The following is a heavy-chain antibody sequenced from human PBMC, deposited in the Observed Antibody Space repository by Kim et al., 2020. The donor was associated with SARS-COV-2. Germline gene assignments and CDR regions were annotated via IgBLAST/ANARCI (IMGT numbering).Heavy chain of an antibody. CDR1: GGSISSSSYY. J-gene: IGHJ4*02. V-gene: IGHV4-39*01. D-gene: IGHD6-13*01. Sequence: SETLSLTCTVSGGSISSSSYYWGWIRQPPGKGLEWIGSIYYSGSTYYNPSLKSRVTISVDTSKNQFSLKLSSVTAADTAVYYCARPALGEIGYSSSWYVGEDYWGQGTLVTVSS. CDR3: ARPALGEIGYSSSWYVGEDY. CDR2: IYYSGST.